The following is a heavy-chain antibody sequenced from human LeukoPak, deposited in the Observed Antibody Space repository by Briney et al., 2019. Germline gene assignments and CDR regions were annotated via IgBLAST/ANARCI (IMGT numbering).Heavy chain of an antibody. J-gene: IGHJ4*02. Sequence: PGGSLRLSCAASGFTFDDYTMHWVRQAPGKGLEWVSLISWDGGSTYYADSVKGRFTISRDNSKNSLYLQMNSLRTEDTALYYCAKDIGAAAAGELGFDYWGQGTLVTVSS. V-gene: IGHV3-43*01. D-gene: IGHD6-13*01. CDR3: AKDIGAAAAGELGFDY. CDR1: GFTFDDYT. CDR2: ISWDGGST.